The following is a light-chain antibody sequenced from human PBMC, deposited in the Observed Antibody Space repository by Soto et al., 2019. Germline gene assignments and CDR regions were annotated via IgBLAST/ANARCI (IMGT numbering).Light chain of an antibody. Sequence: DIQMTQSPSSLSASVGDRVTITCRASQSISSSVNWYQKKPGKAPKLLIYTASSLQSGVPSRFSGSGSGTDFTLTISSLQPEDFATYSCQQSYSTPYTFGQGTRLEIK. CDR2: TAS. CDR1: QSISSS. V-gene: IGKV1-39*01. J-gene: IGKJ2*01. CDR3: QQSYSTPYT.